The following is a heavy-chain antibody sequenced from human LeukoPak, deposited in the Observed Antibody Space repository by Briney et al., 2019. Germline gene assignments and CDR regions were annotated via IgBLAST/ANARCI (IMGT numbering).Heavy chain of an antibody. V-gene: IGHV3-64D*09. Sequence: PGGSLRLSCAASGFTFSDYYMSWIGQAPGKGLEYVSAISSNGGSTYYADSVKGRFTISRDNSKNTLYLQMSSLRAEDTAVYYCVKGGSKEALGAFDIWGQGTMVTVSS. CDR2: ISSNGGST. CDR3: VKGGSKEALGAFDI. J-gene: IGHJ3*02. CDR1: GFTFSDYY. D-gene: IGHD3-16*01.